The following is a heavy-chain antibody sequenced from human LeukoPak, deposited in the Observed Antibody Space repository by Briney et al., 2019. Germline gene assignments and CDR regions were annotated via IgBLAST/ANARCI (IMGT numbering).Heavy chain of an antibody. J-gene: IGHJ4*02. CDR1: GGSFSGYY. CDR2: INHSGST. V-gene: IGHV4-34*01. D-gene: IGHD2-15*01. CDR3: ARGDSPRDYFDY. Sequence: SETLSLTCAVYGGSFSGYYWSWIRQPPGKGLEWIGEINHSGSTNYNPSLKSRVTISVDTSKNQFSLKLSSVTAADTAVYYCARGDSPRDYFDYWGQGTLVTVSS.